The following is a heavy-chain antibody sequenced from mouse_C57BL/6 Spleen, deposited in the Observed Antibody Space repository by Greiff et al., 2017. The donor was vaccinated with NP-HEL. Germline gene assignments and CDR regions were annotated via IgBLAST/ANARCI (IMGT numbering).Heavy chain of an antibody. CDR3: ARWNEGFAY. Sequence: QVQLQQPGAELVKPGASVKLSCKASGYTFTSYWMHWVKQRPGKGLEWIGQIYPGDGDTNYNGKFKGKATLTADKSSSTAYMQLSSLTSEDSAVYFCARWNEGFAYWGQGTLVTVSA. CDR2: IYPGDGDT. V-gene: IGHV1-80*01. J-gene: IGHJ3*01. CDR1: GYTFTSYW.